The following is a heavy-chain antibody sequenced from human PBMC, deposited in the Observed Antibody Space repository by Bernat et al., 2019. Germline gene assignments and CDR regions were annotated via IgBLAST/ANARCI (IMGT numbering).Heavy chain of an antibody. CDR1: GFTFSSYG. Sequence: QVQLVESGGGVVQPGRSLRLSCAASGFTFSSYGMHWVRQAPGKGLEWVAVISYDGSNKYYADSVTGRFTISRDNSKNTLYLQMNSLRAEDTAVYYCAKVTGGKNEYDDILTGYYNQYYYYYGMDVWGKGTTVTVSS. V-gene: IGHV3-30*18. CDR2: ISYDGSNK. D-gene: IGHD3-9*01. CDR3: AKVTGGKNEYDDILTGYYNQYYYYYGMDV. J-gene: IGHJ6*04.